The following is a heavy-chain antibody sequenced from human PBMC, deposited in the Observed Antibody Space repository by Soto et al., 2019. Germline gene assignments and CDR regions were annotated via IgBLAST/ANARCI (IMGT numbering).Heavy chain of an antibody. CDR2: IYPGDSDT. J-gene: IGHJ6*02. V-gene: IGHV5-51*01. Sequence: PGESLKISCKGSGYSFTSYWIGWVRQMPGKGLEWMGIIYPGDSDTRYSPSFQGQVTISADKSISTAYLQWSSLKASDTAMYYCAIRQTVGPGGSHDYYYGMDVWGQGTTVTVSS. CDR1: GYSFTSYW. D-gene: IGHD1-26*01. CDR3: AIRQTVGPGGSHDYYYGMDV.